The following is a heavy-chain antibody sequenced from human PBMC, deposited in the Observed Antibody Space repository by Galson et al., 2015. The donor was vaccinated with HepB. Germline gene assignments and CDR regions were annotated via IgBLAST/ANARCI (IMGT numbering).Heavy chain of an antibody. V-gene: IGHV3-48*03. Sequence: SLRLSCAASGVTLSSYIMNWVRQTPGKELQWISYISTNGATIHYADSVKGRFTVSRDNSKNLLYLQMNSLRAEDTGLYFCAKGYGLFDSWGHGILVTVSS. D-gene: IGHD5-18*01. J-gene: IGHJ5*01. CDR1: GVTLSSYI. CDR2: ISTNGATI. CDR3: AKGYGLFDS.